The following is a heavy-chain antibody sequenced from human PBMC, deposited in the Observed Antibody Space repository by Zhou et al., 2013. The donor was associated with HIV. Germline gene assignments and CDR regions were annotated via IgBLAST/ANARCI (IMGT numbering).Heavy chain of an antibody. CDR2: ISAYTGNR. CDR1: GYTFTSYG. D-gene: IGHD1-1*01. V-gene: IGHV1-18*01. CDR3: ARDRGGGWNGEDFDY. J-gene: IGHJ4*02. Sequence: QVQLVQSGAEVKKPGASVKVSCKASGYTFTSYGISWVRQAPGQGLEWMGWISAYTGNRNYAQKLQGRVTMTTDTSTSTAYMELRSLRSDDTAVYYCARDRGGGWNGEDFDYWGQGTLVTVSS.